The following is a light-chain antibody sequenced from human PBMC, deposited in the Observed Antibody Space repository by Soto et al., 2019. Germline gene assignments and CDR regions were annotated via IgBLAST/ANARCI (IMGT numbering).Light chain of an antibody. Sequence: EIVLTQSPGTLSLSPGERATLSCRASQSVGNFLAWYQQKPGQAPRLLIYGVSSRATGIPDRFSGSGSGTDFTLTVRRLEPEDFAVYYCHQFHSSPQTFGQGTKVEIK. V-gene: IGKV3-20*01. J-gene: IGKJ1*01. CDR1: QSVGNF. CDR2: GVS. CDR3: HQFHSSPQT.